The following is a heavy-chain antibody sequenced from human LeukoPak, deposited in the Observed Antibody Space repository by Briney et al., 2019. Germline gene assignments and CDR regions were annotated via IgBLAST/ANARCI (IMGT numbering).Heavy chain of an antibody. D-gene: IGHD2/OR15-2a*01. CDR2: FSVGGVST. Sequence: GGSLRLSCAASGFTFTRYAVNWVRQAPGKGVEWVSTFSVGGVSTYYADSVNGRFTISRDNSKNTLYLQMNSLRAEDTAVYYCAKGASSSRGSMSWFDPWGQGTLVTVSS. CDR1: GFTFTRYA. V-gene: IGHV3-23*01. CDR3: AKGASSSRGSMSWFDP. J-gene: IGHJ5*02.